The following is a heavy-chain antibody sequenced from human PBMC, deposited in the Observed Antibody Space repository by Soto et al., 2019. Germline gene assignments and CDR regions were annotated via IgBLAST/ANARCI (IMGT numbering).Heavy chain of an antibody. V-gene: IGHV3-53*04. J-gene: IGHJ4*02. Sequence: EVQLVESRGGLVQPGGSLRLSCAASGFSVSRNYMSWVRQAPGKGLEWVSVIYSGGSTYYADSVKGRFTISRHNSKNTLYLQMNSLRAEDTAVYYCASSPPMGYYDFWSGYQTDYWGQGTLVTVSS. CDR3: ASSPPMGYYDFWSGYQTDY. D-gene: IGHD3-3*01. CDR2: IYSGGST. CDR1: GFSVSRNY.